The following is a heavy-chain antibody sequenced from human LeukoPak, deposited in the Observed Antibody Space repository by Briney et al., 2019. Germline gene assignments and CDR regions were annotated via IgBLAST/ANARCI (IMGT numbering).Heavy chain of an antibody. CDR3: AKTGVKAPYYYYYMDV. CDR2: IYSSGST. V-gene: IGHV4-4*09. CDR1: GGSVSSYY. Sequence: PSETLSLTCSVSGGSVSSYYWSWIRQPPGKGLEWIGYIYSSGSTNYNPSLKSRVTISVDTSKNQFSLELSSVTAADTAVYYCAKTGVKAPYYYYYMDVWGKGTTVTVPS. D-gene: IGHD7-27*01. J-gene: IGHJ6*03.